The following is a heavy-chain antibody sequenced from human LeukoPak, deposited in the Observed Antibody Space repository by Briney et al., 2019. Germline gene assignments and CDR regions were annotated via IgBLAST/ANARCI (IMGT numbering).Heavy chain of an antibody. CDR3: ACLEWLFDYYMDV. Sequence: GGSLRLSCAASGFTFSSYAMSWVRQAPGKGLEWVAFIRYDGSNKYYADSVKGRFTISRDNSKNTLYLQMNSLRAEDTAVYYCACLEWLFDYYMDVWGKGTTVTVSS. J-gene: IGHJ6*03. CDR1: GFTFSSYA. D-gene: IGHD3-3*01. CDR2: IRYDGSNK. V-gene: IGHV3-30*02.